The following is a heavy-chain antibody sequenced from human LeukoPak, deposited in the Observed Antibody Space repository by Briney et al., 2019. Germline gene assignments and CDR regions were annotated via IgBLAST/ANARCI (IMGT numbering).Heavy chain of an antibody. D-gene: IGHD6-19*01. CDR3: SRASSSVPNLLDY. CDR1: GFTFSSNW. J-gene: IGHJ4*02. CDR2: ISTDGSST. Sequence: QPGGSLRLSCAASGFTFSSNWMHWVRQGPGKGLVWVSRISTDGSSTTYADSVKGRFTNSRDNAKNTLYLQMNSLRAEDTAVYYCSRASSSVPNLLDYWGQGTLVTVSS. V-gene: IGHV3-74*01.